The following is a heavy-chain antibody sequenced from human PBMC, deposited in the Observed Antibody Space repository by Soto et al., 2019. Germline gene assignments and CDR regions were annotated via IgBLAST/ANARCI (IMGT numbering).Heavy chain of an antibody. D-gene: IGHD5-12*01. J-gene: IGHJ4*02. CDR3: ARTSGYAFDY. V-gene: IGHV3-64*01. CDR1: GFTFSSYA. CDR2: INSNGGST. Sequence: EVQLVESGGGLVQPGGSLRLSCAASGFTFSSYAMHWVRQAPGKGLEYVSVINSNGGSTYYANSVKGRFTISRDNYKNTLYLQMGSLRAEDMAVYYCARTSGYAFDYWGQGTLVTVSS.